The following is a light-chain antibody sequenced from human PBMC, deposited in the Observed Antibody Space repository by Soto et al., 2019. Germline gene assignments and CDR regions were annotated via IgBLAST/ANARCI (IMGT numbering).Light chain of an antibody. CDR1: QSISSY. CDR3: QQSYSTPF. CDR2: AAS. V-gene: IGKV1-39*01. J-gene: IGKJ5*01. Sequence: DIQMTQSPSSLSASVGDRVTITCRASQSISSYLNWYQQKPGKAPKLLIYAASSLQSGVPSRFSGSGSGTDFTLTISSLQPEDFATYYCQQSYSTPFFGQGTRLVI.